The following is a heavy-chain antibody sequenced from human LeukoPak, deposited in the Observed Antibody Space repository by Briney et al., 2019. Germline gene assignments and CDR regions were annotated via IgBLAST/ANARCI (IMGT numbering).Heavy chain of an antibody. V-gene: IGHV3-66*01. CDR2: IYSGGST. D-gene: IGHD3-22*01. Sequence: GGSLTLTCAASGFTVSSNYMSWVRQAPGTGLEWVSLIYSGGSTHYADSVKGRFTISRDKSKNTLYLQMNSLRAEDTAVYYCARGGDSSYYGDYWGQGTLVTVSS. CDR3: ARGGDSSYYGDY. CDR1: GFTVSSNY. J-gene: IGHJ4*02.